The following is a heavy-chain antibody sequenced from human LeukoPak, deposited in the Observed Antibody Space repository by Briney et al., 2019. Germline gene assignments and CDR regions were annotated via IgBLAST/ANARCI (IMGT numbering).Heavy chain of an antibody. D-gene: IGHD3-3*01. CDR3: ARAAIEDTYYDFWSYHFDY. J-gene: IGHJ4*02. CDR1: SGSISTYY. V-gene: IGHV4-59*12. Sequence: SETLSLTCTVSSGSISTYYWSWIRQPPGKGLEWIGYIYHNGNTNYNPSLKSRVTISVDTSKNQFSLKLSSVTAADTAVYYCARAAIEDTYYDFWSYHFDYWGQGTLVTVSS. CDR2: IYHNGNT.